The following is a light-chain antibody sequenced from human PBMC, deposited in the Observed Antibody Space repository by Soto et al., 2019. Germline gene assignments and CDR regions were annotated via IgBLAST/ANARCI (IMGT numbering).Light chain of an antibody. J-gene: IGLJ2*01. CDR1: SSDVGGYNY. Sequence: QSALTQPASVSGSPGQSITISCTGTSSDVGGYNYVSWYQQHPGKAPKLMIYDVSNRPSGVSNRFSGSKSGNTASLTISGLPAEDEADYYCRSYTSSSPLMVFGGGTKLTVL. CDR2: DVS. V-gene: IGLV2-14*01. CDR3: RSYTSSSPLMV.